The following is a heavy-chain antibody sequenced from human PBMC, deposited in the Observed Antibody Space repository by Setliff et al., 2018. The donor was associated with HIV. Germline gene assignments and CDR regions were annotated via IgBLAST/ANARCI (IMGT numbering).Heavy chain of an antibody. D-gene: IGHD6-13*01. CDR2: IYHTGST. CDR3: ARDARATAGGIEDLDL. V-gene: IGHV4-38-2*02. Sequence: SETLSLTCGVSGYSISRGYYWGWVRRPPGKGLEWIGSIYHTGSTYYNPSLKSRVTVSVDTSKNQFSLKVRSVTAADAAVYYCARDARATAGGIEDLDLWGQGTLVTVSS. CDR1: GYSISRGYY. J-gene: IGHJ5*02.